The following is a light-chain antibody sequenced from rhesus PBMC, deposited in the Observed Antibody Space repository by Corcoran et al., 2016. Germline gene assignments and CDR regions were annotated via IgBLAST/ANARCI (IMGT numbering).Light chain of an antibody. J-gene: IGKJ3*01. CDR2: AAS. CDR3: QQYDDLPFT. CDR1: QGIRSW. V-gene: IGKV1-19*01. Sequence: DIQMTQSPSSLSASVGDKVTITCHASQGIRSWLAWYQQKPGKAPKPLIYAASSLQSGVPSRFSGSGSGTNYTLTIRSLQPEDFATYCCQQYDDLPFTFGPGTKLDIK.